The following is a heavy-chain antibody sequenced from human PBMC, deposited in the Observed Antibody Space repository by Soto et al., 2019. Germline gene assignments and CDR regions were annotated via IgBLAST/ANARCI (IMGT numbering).Heavy chain of an antibody. CDR1: GVSLNDYS. D-gene: IGHD4-17*01. CDR2: IKHNGST. Sequence: QVQLQQWGAGLLKPSETLSLTCAVYGVSLNDYSWTWIRQSPVKGLQWIGEIKHNGSTNYNPSLKSRVTISVDTSKNQFSLRLTSVTAADTAVFYCARWSDYGGYYHYGMDGWAQGPRSPSP. CDR3: ARWSDYGGYYHYGMDG. V-gene: IGHV4-34*01. J-gene: IGHJ6*02.